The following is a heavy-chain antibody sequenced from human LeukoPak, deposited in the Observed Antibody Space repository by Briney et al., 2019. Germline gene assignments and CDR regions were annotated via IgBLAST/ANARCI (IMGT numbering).Heavy chain of an antibody. CDR3: ARVTGYVIEDNFDY. J-gene: IGHJ4*02. V-gene: IGHV4-59*01. CDR1: GGSISSYY. Sequence: SETLSLTCTVSGGSISSYYWSWIRQPPGKGLEWIGYIYYSGSTNYNPSLKSRVTISVDTSKNQFSLKLRSVTAADAAVYYCARVTGYVIEDNFDYWGQGTLVTVSS. CDR2: IYYSGST. D-gene: IGHD2-15*01.